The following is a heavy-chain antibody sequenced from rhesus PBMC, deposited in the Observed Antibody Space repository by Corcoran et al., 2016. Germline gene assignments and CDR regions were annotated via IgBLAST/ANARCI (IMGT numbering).Heavy chain of an antibody. CDR2: ISGSSGSP. J-gene: IGHJ4*01. V-gene: IGHV4-165*01. Sequence: QVQLQESGPGLVKPSETLSLTCAVSGGSLSGYYWGWIRQPPGKGLEWIGYISGSSGSPDSHPSLKPRVTLSTDTSKNQFSLKLSSVTAAHTAVYYCARERAFLRRIDYWGQGVLVTVSS. CDR3: ARERAFLRRIDY. CDR1: GGSLSGYY.